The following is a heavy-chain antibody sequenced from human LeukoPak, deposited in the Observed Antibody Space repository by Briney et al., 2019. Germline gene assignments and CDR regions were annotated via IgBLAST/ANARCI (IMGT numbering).Heavy chain of an antibody. Sequence: ASVKVSCKTSGYTFTNYDINWVRQATGQGLEWMGWMNPNSGNTGYAQKFQGRLTITRDTSIDTAYMELSSLRSEDTAFYYCATDHSMANTAWWFDPWGQGTLVTVSS. CDR3: ATDHSMANTAWWFDP. V-gene: IGHV1-8*03. CDR2: MNPNSGNT. J-gene: IGHJ5*02. D-gene: IGHD5-24*01. CDR1: GYTFTNYD.